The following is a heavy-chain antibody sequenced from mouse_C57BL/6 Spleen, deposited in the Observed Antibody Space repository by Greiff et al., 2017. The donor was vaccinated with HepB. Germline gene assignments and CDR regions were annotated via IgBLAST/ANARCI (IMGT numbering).Heavy chain of an antibody. V-gene: IGHV1-64*01. Sequence: QVQLQQSGAELVKPGASVKLSCKASGYTFTSYWMHWVKQRPGQGLEWIGMIHPNSGSTNYNEKFKSKATLTVDKSSSTAYMQLSSLTSEDSAVYYCARGDGTGYWYFDVWGTGTTVTVSS. CDR3: ARGDGTGYWYFDV. D-gene: IGHD3-3*01. CDR1: GYTFTSYW. J-gene: IGHJ1*03. CDR2: IHPNSGST.